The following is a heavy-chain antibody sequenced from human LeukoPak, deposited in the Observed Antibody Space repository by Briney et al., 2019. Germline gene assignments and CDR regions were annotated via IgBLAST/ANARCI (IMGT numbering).Heavy chain of an antibody. V-gene: IGHV1-24*01. D-gene: IGHD3-9*01. J-gene: IGHJ4*02. CDR2: FDPEDGET. CDR1: GYTLTELS. CDR3: ATTYYDTLTGYRRFDY. Sequence: GASVKVSCKVSGYTLTELSMHWVRQAPGKGLEWMGGFDPEDGETIYAQKFQGRVTMTEDTSTDTAYMELSSLRSEDTAVYYCATTYYDTLTGYRRFDYWGQGTLVTVSS.